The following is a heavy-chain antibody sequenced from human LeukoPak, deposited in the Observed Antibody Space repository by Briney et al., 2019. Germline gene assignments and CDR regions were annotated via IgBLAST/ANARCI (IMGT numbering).Heavy chain of an antibody. CDR1: GFTFSSYT. Sequence: GGSLRLSCAASGFTFSSYTMTWVRQAPGKGLEWVSGISGSGDSTYYADSVKGRFTISRDNSKNTLYLQMNSLRAEDTAVYYCAKDSTFYYGSGSYFHYMDVWGKGTTLTVSS. CDR2: ISGSGDST. V-gene: IGHV3-23*01. J-gene: IGHJ6*03. CDR3: AKDSTFYYGSGSYFHYMDV. D-gene: IGHD3-10*01.